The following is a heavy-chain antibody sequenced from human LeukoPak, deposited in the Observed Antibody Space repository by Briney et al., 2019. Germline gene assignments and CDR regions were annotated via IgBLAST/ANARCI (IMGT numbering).Heavy chain of an antibody. D-gene: IGHD3-10*01. CDR2: ISSSSSYT. CDR3: ARDLMVRGVSYYGMDV. V-gene: IGHV3-11*06. CDR1: GFTFSDYY. Sequence: GGSLRLSCADSGFTFSDYYMSWTRQAPVKGPEWVSYISSSSSYTNYADSVKGRFTISRDNAKNSLYLQMNSLRAEDKAVYYCARDLMVRGVSYYGMDVWGKGTTVTVSS. J-gene: IGHJ6*04.